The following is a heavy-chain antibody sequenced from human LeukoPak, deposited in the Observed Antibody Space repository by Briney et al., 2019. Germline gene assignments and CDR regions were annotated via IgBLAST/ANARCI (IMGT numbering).Heavy chain of an antibody. D-gene: IGHD1-1*01. CDR2: ILPLLSTK. J-gene: IGHJ6*04. Sequence: SVKVSCKLSGGTFTRDAISWVRQAPGEGLEWMGRILPLLSTKNYARKFQGRVTLTADKSTGTAYMELSSLRSEDTAIYYCARGLDWNDLHLDVWGKGTTVIVSS. V-gene: IGHV1-69*04. CDR1: GGTFTRDA. CDR3: ARGLDWNDLHLDV.